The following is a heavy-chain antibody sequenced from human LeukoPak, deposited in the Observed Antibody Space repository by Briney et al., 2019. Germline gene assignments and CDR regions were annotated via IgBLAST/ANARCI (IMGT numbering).Heavy chain of an antibody. Sequence: GGSLRLSCAASGFTFSSYAMSWVRQAPGKGLEWVSSISGSGNRTYYADSVKGRFTISRDNSKNTLFLQMNSLRAEDTAVYYCARDLGYCTNGVCHTRFDYWGQGTLVTVSS. D-gene: IGHD2-8*01. CDR1: GFTFSSYA. CDR2: ISGSGNRT. J-gene: IGHJ4*02. V-gene: IGHV3-23*01. CDR3: ARDLGYCTNGVCHTRFDY.